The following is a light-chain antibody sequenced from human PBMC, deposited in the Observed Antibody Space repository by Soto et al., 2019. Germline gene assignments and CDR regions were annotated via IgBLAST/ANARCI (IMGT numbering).Light chain of an antibody. CDR3: QQYNSWYT. J-gene: IGKJ2*01. CDR1: QSISSW. CDR2: KAS. Sequence: DIQMTQSPSTLSASVGDRVTITCRASQSISSWLAWYQQKPGKAPKLLIYKASTLESGVPSRFSGSGSGTEFTLTTSCLQPDDFATYFCQQYNSWYTFGQGTKLEI. V-gene: IGKV1-5*03.